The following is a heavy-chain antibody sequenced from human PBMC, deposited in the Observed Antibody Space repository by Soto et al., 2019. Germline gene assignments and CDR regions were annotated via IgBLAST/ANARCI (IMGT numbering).Heavy chain of an antibody. D-gene: IGHD6-6*01. CDR1: GYTFTRYD. Sequence: ASVKVSCKASGYTFTRYDINCVRQATGQGLEWMGWMNPNSGNTGYAQKFQGRVTMTRNTSISTAYMELSSLRSEDTAVYYCARGSIAARLYYYMDVWGKRTTVTVSS. CDR2: MNPNSGNT. CDR3: ARGSIAARLYYYMDV. V-gene: IGHV1-8*01. J-gene: IGHJ6*03.